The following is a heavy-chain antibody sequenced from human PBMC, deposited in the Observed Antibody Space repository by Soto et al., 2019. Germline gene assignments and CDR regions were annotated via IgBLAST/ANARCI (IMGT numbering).Heavy chain of an antibody. CDR2: IRSKAYGGTT. Sequence: GGSLRLSCAASGFTFSSYAMSWVRQAPGKGLEWVGFIRSKAYGGTTEYAASVKGRFTISRDDSKSIAYLQMNSLKTEDTAVYYCTAGKLYPSLDFDYWGQGTLVTVSS. CDR1: GFTFSSYA. J-gene: IGHJ4*02. CDR3: TAGKLYPSLDFDY. V-gene: IGHV3-49*04. D-gene: IGHD2-8*01.